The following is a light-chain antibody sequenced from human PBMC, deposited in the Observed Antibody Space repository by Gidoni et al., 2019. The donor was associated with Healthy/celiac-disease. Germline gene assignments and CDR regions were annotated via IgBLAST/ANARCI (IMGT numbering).Light chain of an antibody. Sequence: QSVLTKPPSASGTPGQRVTIACSGRSSNIGSNYVYWYQQLPGTAPKILIYRNKQRPYGLPPRFSGTTPGTSASPAISGLRSEDDADYYCAAWYDSLSGGEVFVGGTKLTVL. V-gene: IGLV1-47*01. CDR2: RNK. J-gene: IGLJ2*01. CDR1: SSNIGSNY. CDR3: AAWYDSLSGGEV.